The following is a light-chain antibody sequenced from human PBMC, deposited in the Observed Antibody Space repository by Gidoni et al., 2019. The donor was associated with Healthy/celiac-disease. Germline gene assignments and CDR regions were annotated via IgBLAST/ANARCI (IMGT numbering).Light chain of an antibody. CDR2: LGS. Sequence: DIVMTQSPLSLPVTPGEPASISCRSSQSLLHSNGYNYLDWYLQKPGQSPQLLIYLGSNRASGVPDRFSGSGSGTDFTLKISRVEPEDVGVYYCMQALQTPFTFGPGTKVEIK. J-gene: IGKJ3*01. V-gene: IGKV2-28*01. CDR3: MQALQTPFT. CDR1: QSLLHSNGYNY.